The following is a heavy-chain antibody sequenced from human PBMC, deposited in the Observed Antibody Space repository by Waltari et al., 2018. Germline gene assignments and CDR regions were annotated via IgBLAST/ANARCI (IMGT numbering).Heavy chain of an antibody. D-gene: IGHD3-3*01. CDR2: IYHSGST. CDR3: ARGAGDDFWSGYLFDY. J-gene: IGHJ4*02. V-gene: IGHV4-31*03. CDR1: GGSISSGGYY. Sequence: QVQLQESGPGLVKPSQTLSLTCTVSGGSISSGGYYWSWIRQHPGKGLEWIGYIYHSGSTYYNPSLKSRVTISVDRSKNQFSLKLSSVTAADTAVYYCARGAGDDFWSGYLFDYWGQGTLVIVSS.